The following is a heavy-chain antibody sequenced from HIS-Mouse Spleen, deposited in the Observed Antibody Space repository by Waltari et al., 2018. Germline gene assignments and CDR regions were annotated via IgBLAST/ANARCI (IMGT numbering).Heavy chain of an antibody. D-gene: IGHD6-13*01. V-gene: IGHV4-39*07. CDR2: IYYSGST. Sequence: QLQLQESGPGLVKPSEPLYLTCTVSGGSISRSSYYLGWIRQPPGKGLGWLGSIYYSGSTYYNPSLKSRVTISVDTSKNQFSLKLSSVTAADTAVYYCAREIPYSSSWYDWYFDLWGRGTLVTVSS. CDR3: AREIPYSSSWYDWYFDL. J-gene: IGHJ2*01. CDR1: GGSISRSSYY.